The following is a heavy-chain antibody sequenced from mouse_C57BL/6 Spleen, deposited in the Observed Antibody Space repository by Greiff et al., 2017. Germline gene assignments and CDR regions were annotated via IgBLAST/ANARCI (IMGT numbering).Heavy chain of an antibody. V-gene: IGHV3-6*01. Sequence: DVQLQESGPGLVKPSQSLSLTCSVTGYSITSGYYWNWIRQFPGNKLEWMGYISYDGSNNYNPSLKNRISITRDTSKNQFFLKLNSVTTEDTATYYCAVYYDYSYAMDYWGQGTSVTVSS. CDR3: AVYYDYSYAMDY. CDR1: GYSITSGYY. CDR2: ISYDGSN. J-gene: IGHJ4*01. D-gene: IGHD2-4*01.